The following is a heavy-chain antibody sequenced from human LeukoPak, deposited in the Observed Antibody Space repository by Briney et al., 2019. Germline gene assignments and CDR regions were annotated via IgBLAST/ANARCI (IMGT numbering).Heavy chain of an antibody. CDR2: ISYSGST. J-gene: IGHJ6*03. D-gene: IGHD3-10*01. CDR1: GCSINYYY. V-gene: IGHV4-59*01. CDR3: ARDAGGPGTYSRPDYYYMDV. Sequence: SETLSLTCTVSGCSINYYYWTWIRQPPGKGLEWIGYISYSGSTNNNPSLKSRVTISVDTSKNLLSLRLNSVTSADTAVYFCARDAGGPGTYSRPDYYYMDVWGKGTTVTVSS.